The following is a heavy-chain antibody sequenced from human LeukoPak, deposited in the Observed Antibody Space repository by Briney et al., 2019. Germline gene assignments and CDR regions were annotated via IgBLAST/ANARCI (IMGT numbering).Heavy chain of an antibody. J-gene: IGHJ5*02. CDR1: GGSFSGYY. V-gene: IGHV4-34*01. CDR2: INHSGST. CDR3: ARVTSCSSTSCYGPNWFDP. Sequence: SETLSLTCAVYGGSFSGYYRSWIRQPPGKGLEWIGEINHSGSTNYNPSLKSRVTISVDTSKNQFSLKLSSVTAADTAVYYCARVTSCSSTSCYGPNWFDPWGQGTLVTVSS. D-gene: IGHD2-2*01.